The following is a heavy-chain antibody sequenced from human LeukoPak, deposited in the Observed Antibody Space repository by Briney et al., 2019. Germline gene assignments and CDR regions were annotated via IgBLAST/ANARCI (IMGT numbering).Heavy chain of an antibody. CDR3: ANRGSGWHFDY. CDR2: IHHSGST. CDR1: AGSISSSNW. Sequence: PSETLSLTCAVSAGSISSSNWWNWVRQPPGKGPEWIGEIHHSGSTHYNPSLKSRVTISVDKSKNQFSLRLSSVTAADTAVYYCANRGSGWHFDYWGQGTLVTVSS. V-gene: IGHV4-4*02. J-gene: IGHJ4*02. D-gene: IGHD6-19*01.